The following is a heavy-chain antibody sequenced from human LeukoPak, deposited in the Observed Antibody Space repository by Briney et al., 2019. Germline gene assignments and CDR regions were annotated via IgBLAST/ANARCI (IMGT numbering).Heavy chain of an antibody. CDR1: GFTFSSYS. V-gene: IGHV3-21*01. CDR3: ARGIVQVPFFQH. Sequence: GGSLRLSCAASGFTFSSYSMNWVRQAPGKGLEWVSSISSSSSYIYYADSVKGRFTISRDNAKNSLYLQMNSLRAEDTAVYYCARGIVQVPFFQHWGQGTLVTVSS. CDR2: ISSSSSYI. D-gene: IGHD1-26*01. J-gene: IGHJ1*01.